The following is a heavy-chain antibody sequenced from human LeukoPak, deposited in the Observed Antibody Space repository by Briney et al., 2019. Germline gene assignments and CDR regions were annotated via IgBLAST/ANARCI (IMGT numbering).Heavy chain of an antibody. D-gene: IGHD2-2*01. CDR2: IIPIFGTA. J-gene: IGHJ4*02. Sequence: GASAKVSCKASGGTLSSYAISWVRQAPGQGLEWMGGIIPIFGTANYAQKFQGRVTITADKSTSTAYMELSSLRSEDTAVNYCARETVVVVPAAMLGWGQGTLVTVSS. CDR1: GGTLSSYA. V-gene: IGHV1-69*06. CDR3: ARETVVVVPAAMLG.